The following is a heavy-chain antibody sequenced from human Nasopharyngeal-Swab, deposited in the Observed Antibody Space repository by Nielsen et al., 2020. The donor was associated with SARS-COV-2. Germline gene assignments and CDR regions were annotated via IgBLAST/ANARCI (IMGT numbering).Heavy chain of an antibody. CDR2: LRSSGQYT. D-gene: IGHD5-24*01. CDR3: ARDVRWLQSFDY. V-gene: IGHV3-11*06. Sequence: GESLRLSCVASGFIFSDYYMTWIRQAPGKWLEWVAHLRSSGQYTNYADSVKGRFTISRDDAKNSLYLQMNNLRAEDTAIYYCARDVRWLQSFDYWGQGALVTVSS. J-gene: IGHJ4*02. CDR1: GFIFSDYY.